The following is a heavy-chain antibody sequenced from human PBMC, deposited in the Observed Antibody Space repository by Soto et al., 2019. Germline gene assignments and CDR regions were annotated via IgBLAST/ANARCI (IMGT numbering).Heavy chain of an antibody. D-gene: IGHD2-2*01. CDR2: IYYSGST. Sequence: QVQLQESGPGLVKPSQTLSLTCTVSGGSISSGGYYWSWIRQHPGKGLEWIGYIYYSGSTYYNPSVNSRVTMSLDTSKNQFSLKLSSVTAADTAVDYCARSSTSANYFDYWGQGTLVTVPS. J-gene: IGHJ4*02. V-gene: IGHV4-31*03. CDR1: GGSISSGGYY. CDR3: ARSSTSANYFDY.